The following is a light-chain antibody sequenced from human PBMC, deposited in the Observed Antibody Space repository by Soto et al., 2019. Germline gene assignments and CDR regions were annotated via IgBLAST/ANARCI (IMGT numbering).Light chain of an antibody. Sequence: EIVMTQSPATLSVSPGERATLSCRASQSVSSTLAWYQQKPGQAPRLLIYGASTRATGIPARFSGSGSGTEFPLTISSLQSEDVAVYYCQQYNNWLGTFGQGTKLEIK. CDR2: GAS. CDR1: QSVSST. J-gene: IGKJ2*01. CDR3: QQYNNWLGT. V-gene: IGKV3-15*01.